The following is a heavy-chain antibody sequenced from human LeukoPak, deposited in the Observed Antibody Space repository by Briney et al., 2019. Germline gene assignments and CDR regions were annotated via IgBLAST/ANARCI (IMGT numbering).Heavy chain of an antibody. V-gene: IGHV3-30*02. CDR3: AKNQQQLPPYLIDY. CDR1: GFTFSTYG. Sequence: GGSLRLSCAASGFTFSTYGMHWVRQAPGKGLEWVAFIRYDGSNKYYADSVKGRFTISRDNSKNTLYLQMNSLRAEDTAVYYCAKNQQQLPPYLIDYWGQGTLVTVSS. J-gene: IGHJ4*02. CDR2: IRYDGSNK. D-gene: IGHD6-13*01.